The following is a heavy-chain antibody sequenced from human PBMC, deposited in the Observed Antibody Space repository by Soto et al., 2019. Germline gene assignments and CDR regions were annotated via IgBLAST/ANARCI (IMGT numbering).Heavy chain of an antibody. CDR3: ATLGMTTVTMFDY. CDR1: GYSFNTYW. D-gene: IGHD4-17*01. V-gene: IGHV5-51*01. Sequence: GESLKISCKGSGYSFNTYWIGWVRQMPGKGLKKMGFIYPGDSDTRYSPSFQGQVTISADKSISTAYLQWSSLKASDTAMYYCATLGMTTVTMFDYWGQGTLVTVSS. J-gene: IGHJ4*02. CDR2: IYPGDSDT.